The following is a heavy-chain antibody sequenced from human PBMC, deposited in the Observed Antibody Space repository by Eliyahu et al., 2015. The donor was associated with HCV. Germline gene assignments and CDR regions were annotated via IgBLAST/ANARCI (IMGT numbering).Heavy chain of an antibody. CDR1: GFTFDDYA. D-gene: IGHD3-3*01. V-gene: IGHV3-9*01. Sequence: EVQLVESGGGLAQPGRSLRLSCAASGFTFDDYAMHWVRQAPGKGLEWVSGISWNSGSIGYADSVKGRFTISRDNAKNSLYLQMNSLRAEDTALYYCAKDILSHGGPTYDFWSGSAFDYWGQGTLVTVSS. CDR2: ISWNSGSI. CDR3: AKDILSHGGPTYDFWSGSAFDY. J-gene: IGHJ4*02.